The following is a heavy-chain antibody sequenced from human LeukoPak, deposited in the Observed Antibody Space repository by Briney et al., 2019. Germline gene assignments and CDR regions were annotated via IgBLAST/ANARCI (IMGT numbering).Heavy chain of an antibody. Sequence: SETLSLTCTVSCGPISSSRYFWGWIRQPPGKGLEWIGSINYSGSTYYNPSLKSRVTISVDTSKNQFSLKLSSVTTADTAVFYCARLSPYLGSGSSAFPDDFWGQGTLVTVSS. CDR1: CGPISSSRYF. V-gene: IGHV4-39*01. CDR3: ARLSPYLGSGSSAFPDDF. D-gene: IGHD3-10*01. J-gene: IGHJ4*02. CDR2: INYSGST.